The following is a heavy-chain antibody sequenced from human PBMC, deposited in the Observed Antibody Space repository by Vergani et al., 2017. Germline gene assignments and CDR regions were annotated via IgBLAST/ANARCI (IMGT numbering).Heavy chain of an antibody. CDR2: INPSGGST. V-gene: IGHV1-46*01. Sequence: QVQLVQSGAEVKKPGASVKVSCKASGYTFTSYGISWVRQAPGQGLEWMGIINPSGGSTSYAQKFQGRVTMTRDTSTSTVYMELSSLRSEDTAVYYCARDGGYYYDSSGYPEYFQHWGQGTLVTVSS. D-gene: IGHD3-22*01. J-gene: IGHJ1*01. CDR3: ARDGGYYYDSSGYPEYFQH. CDR1: GYTFTSYG.